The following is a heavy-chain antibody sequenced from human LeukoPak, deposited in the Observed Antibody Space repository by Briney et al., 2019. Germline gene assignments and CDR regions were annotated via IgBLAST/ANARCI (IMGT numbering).Heavy chain of an antibody. CDR2: IKQDGSEK. Sequence: GRSLRLSCAASGFILSPYSMHWVRQAPGKGLEWVANIKQDGSEKYYVDSVKGRFTISRDNAKNSLYLQMNSLRAEDTAVYYCARVGGGSSWYGRLGFDYWGQGTLVTVSS. CDR3: ARVGGGSSWYGRLGFDY. J-gene: IGHJ4*02. D-gene: IGHD6-13*01. CDR1: GFILSPYS. V-gene: IGHV3-7*01.